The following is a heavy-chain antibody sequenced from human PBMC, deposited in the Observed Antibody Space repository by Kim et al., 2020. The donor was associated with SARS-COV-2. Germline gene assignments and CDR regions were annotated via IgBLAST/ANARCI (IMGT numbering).Heavy chain of an antibody. CDR1: GYPFSGFY. V-gene: IGHV1-2*02. CDR2: ISPNNGAT. CDR3: ARGSDYHGLDV. Sequence: ALVKVSCKTSGYPFSGFYIHWVRQAPGQGLEWMGWISPNNGATKYAEASQGRVTMTRDTSINTAYMELSRLKSDDTAIYFCARGSDYHGLDVWGRGTTITVSS. J-gene: IGHJ6*02.